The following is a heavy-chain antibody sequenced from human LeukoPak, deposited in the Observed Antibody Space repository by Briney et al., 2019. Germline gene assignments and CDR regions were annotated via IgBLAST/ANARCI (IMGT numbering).Heavy chain of an antibody. CDR2: ITPSSGST. V-gene: IGHV1-46*01. Sequence: ASVKVSCKASGYTFTSYYLHWVRQAPGQGLEWMGIITPSSGSTTYAQKFQGRVTMTRDTSTSTVYMELRSLRSEDTVVFYCARGNGALDAFDFWGQGTMVIV. CDR3: ARGNGALDAFDF. CDR1: GYTFTSYY. D-gene: IGHD1-1*01. J-gene: IGHJ3*01.